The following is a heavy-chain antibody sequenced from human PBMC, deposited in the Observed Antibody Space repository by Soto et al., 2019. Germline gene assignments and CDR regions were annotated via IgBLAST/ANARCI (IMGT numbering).Heavy chain of an antibody. Sequence: ASVKVSCKASGYTFTSYYMHWVRQAPGQGLEWMGIINPSGGSTSYAQKFQGRVTMTRDTSTSTVYMELSSLRSEDTAVYYCARDVIVATKADYYYYYSMDVWGQGTTVTVSS. J-gene: IGHJ6*02. CDR2: INPSGGST. V-gene: IGHV1-46*01. CDR3: ARDVIVATKADYYYYYSMDV. CDR1: GYTFTSYY. D-gene: IGHD5-12*01.